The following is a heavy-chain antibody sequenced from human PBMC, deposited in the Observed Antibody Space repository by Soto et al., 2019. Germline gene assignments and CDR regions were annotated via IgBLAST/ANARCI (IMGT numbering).Heavy chain of an antibody. Sequence: GWSLRLSCAASVFTFSSYAMTWVRQAPGKGLEWVSAISVRGDSTYYADSVKGRFTISRDQPKNTLYLQMHSLRAEDTAVYFCAKERDNGADRYYFDDWGQGTLVT. D-gene: IGHD2-8*01. J-gene: IGHJ4*02. CDR2: ISVRGDST. CDR1: VFTFSSYA. CDR3: AKERDNGADRYYFDD. V-gene: IGHV3-23*01.